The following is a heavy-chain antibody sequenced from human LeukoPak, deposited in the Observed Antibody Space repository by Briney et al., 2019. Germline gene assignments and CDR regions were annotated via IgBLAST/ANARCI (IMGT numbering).Heavy chain of an antibody. CDR3: ARSASGPNGPSDY. D-gene: IGHD5-12*01. J-gene: IGHJ4*02. V-gene: IGHV3-74*01. Sequence: GGSLRLSCAASGFTLSSYWMHWVRQAPGKGLVWVSRINSDGSSTSYADSVKGRFTISRDNSNNTLYLQMNSLRAEDTAVYYCARSASGPNGPSDYWGQGTLVTVSS. CDR2: INSDGSST. CDR1: GFTLSSYW.